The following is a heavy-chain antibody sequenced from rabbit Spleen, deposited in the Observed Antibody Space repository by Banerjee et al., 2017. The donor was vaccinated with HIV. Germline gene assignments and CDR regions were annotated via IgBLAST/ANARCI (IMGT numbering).Heavy chain of an antibody. Sequence: QSLEESGGDLVKPGASLTLTCTASGFSFSGIYYMCWVRQTPGKGLEWIACIDGGSSGVTDYANWATGRFTISKTSSTTVTLQMTSLTAADTATYFCARDTGTSFSTYGMDLWGPGTLV. D-gene: IGHD8-1*01. V-gene: IGHV1S40*01. CDR2: IDGGSSGVT. J-gene: IGHJ6*01. CDR3: ARDTGTSFSTYGMDL. CDR1: GFSFSGIYY.